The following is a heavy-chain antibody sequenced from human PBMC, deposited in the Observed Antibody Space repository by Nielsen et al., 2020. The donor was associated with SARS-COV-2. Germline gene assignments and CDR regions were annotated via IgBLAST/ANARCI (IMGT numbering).Heavy chain of an antibody. D-gene: IGHD1-26*01. CDR1: GYTFASHA. J-gene: IGHJ4*02. V-gene: IGHV1-3*01. CDR2: IIGGNGHT. Sequence: ASVKVSCKTSGYTFASHAIHWVRQAPGQRLEWMGWIIGGNGHTKYSQKFQGRVTMTTDTSTNTAYMELRSLRSDDTAVYYCARDKWNSGSPRSFDYWGQGTLVTVSS. CDR3: ARDKWNSGSPRSFDY.